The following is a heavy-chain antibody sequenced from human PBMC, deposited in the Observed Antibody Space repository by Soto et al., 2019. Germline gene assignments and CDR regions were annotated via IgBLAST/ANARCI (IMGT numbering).Heavy chain of an antibody. J-gene: IGHJ3*02. CDR2: IKSKTDGGTT. D-gene: IGHD3-22*01. CDR1: SFTFSNAW. V-gene: IGHV3-15*07. CDR3: TTGTMIVVVITTYHI. Sequence: PGGSLRLSCAASSFTFSNAWMNWVRQAPGKGLEWVGRIKSKTDGGTTDYAAPVKGRFTISRDDSKNTLYLQMNSLKTEDTAVYYCTTGTMIVVVITTYHIWGQGTMVTVSS.